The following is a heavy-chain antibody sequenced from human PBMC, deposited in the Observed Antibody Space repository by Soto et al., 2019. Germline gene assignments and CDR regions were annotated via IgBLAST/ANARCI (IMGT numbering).Heavy chain of an antibody. CDR3: AKDPNYDFCTGFFDY. D-gene: IGHD3-3*01. CDR1: GFTFSSYA. CDR2: ISGSGGST. J-gene: IGHJ4*02. V-gene: IGHV3-23*01. Sequence: EVQLLESGGDLIQPGGSLRLSCAASGFTFSSYAMSWVRQAPGKGLEWVSGISGSGGSTYYADSVRGRFTSSRDNSKNTLYLQMHSLRAEDTAVYYCAKDPNYDFCTGFFDYWGQGMLVTVSS.